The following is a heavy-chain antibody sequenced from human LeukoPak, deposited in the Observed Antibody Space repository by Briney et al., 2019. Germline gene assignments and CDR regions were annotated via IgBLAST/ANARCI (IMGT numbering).Heavy chain of an antibody. Sequence: QPGGSLRLPCAASGFTFSSYSMNWVRQAPGKGLEWVSYISSSSSTIYYADSVKGRFTISRDNAKNSLYLQMNSLRAEDTAVYYCARDVATLSSGVDYWGQGTLVTVSS. D-gene: IGHD3-10*01. CDR1: GFTFSSYS. V-gene: IGHV3-48*01. CDR3: ARDVATLSSGVDY. J-gene: IGHJ4*02. CDR2: ISSSSSTI.